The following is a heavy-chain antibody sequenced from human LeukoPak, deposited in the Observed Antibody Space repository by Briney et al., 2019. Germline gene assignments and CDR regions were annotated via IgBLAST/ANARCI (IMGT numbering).Heavy chain of an antibody. J-gene: IGHJ4*02. D-gene: IGHD3-22*01. CDR1: GFTFSSYG. CDR2: IRYDGSNK. V-gene: IGHV3-30*02. Sequence: PGGFLRLSCAASGFTFSSYGMHWVRQAPGKGLEWVAFIRYDGSNKYYADSVKGRFTISRDNSKNTLYLQMNSLRAEDTAVYYCARDYPDGSSGYYFFDYWGQGTLVTVSS. CDR3: ARDYPDGSSGYYFFDY.